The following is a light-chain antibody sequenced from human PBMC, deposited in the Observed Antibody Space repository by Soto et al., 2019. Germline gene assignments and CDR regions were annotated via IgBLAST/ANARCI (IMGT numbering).Light chain of an antibody. CDR1: QSISSW. CDR3: QQYYSYPPT. V-gene: IGKV1-5*03. J-gene: IGKJ4*01. CDR2: KAS. Sequence: DIQMTQSPSTLSASVGDRVTITCLASQSISSWLAWYQQKPGKAPKLLIYKASSLESGVPSRFSGSGSGTDFTLTISCLQSEDFATYYCQQYYSYPPTFGGGTKVDI.